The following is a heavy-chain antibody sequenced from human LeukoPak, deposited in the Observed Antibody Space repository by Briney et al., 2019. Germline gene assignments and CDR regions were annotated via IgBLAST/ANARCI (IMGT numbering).Heavy chain of an antibody. CDR2: LYSSGST. CDR3: AKDAREGGYSYGPPPFFDY. J-gene: IGHJ4*02. V-gene: IGHV3-53*01. CDR1: GFSVNYNY. Sequence: GGSLRLSCAASGFSVNYNYMSWVRQAPGRGLEWVSVLYSSGSTYYADSVKGRFSISRDNSKNTLYLQMNSPRAEDTAVYYCAKDAREGGYSYGPPPFFDYWGQGTLVTVSS. D-gene: IGHD5-18*01.